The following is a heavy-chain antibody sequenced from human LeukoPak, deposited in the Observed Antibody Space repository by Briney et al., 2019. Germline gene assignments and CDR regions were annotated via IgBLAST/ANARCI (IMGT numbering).Heavy chain of an antibody. CDR1: GFTFGDYA. CDR2: IRGKAYGGTT. CDR3: SRDPGYCSSTTCYVWFDP. J-gene: IGHJ5*02. V-gene: IGHV3-49*04. D-gene: IGHD2-2*01. Sequence: PGRSLRLSCTASGFTFGDYAMSWVRQPPGKGLEWGGFIRGKAYGGTTEYAASVKGRFSISRDDSKSIAYLQMNSLKTEDTAVYYCSRDPGYCSSTTCYVWFDPWGQGTLVTVSS.